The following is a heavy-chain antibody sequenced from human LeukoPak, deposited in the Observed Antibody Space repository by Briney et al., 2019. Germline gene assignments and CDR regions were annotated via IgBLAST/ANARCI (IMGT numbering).Heavy chain of an antibody. J-gene: IGHJ4*02. Sequence: SQTLSLTCTVSGGSISSGGYYWSWIRQHPGKGLQWIGYIFYDGITYYNPSLKSRVTISVDTSKNHFYPKLGSVTAADTAVYYCARVGPSYFFDYWGQGTLVTVSS. D-gene: IGHD1-26*01. CDR2: IFYDGIT. CDR1: GGSISSGGYY. CDR3: ARVGPSYFFDY. V-gene: IGHV4-31*03.